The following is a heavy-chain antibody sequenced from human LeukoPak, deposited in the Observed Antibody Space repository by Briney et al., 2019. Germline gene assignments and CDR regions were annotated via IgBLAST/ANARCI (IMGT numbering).Heavy chain of an antibody. J-gene: IGHJ4*02. Sequence: GESLKISCQGSGYRSINYWIGWAGRLPGKGLEWMGIIYPDDSDTSYDPSFQGQVTISADKSITTAYLQWSSLKASDTAMYYCARRPKYKSGCHFDYWGQGTLVTVSS. D-gene: IGHD3-22*01. CDR2: IYPDDSDT. V-gene: IGHV5-51*01. CDR3: ARRPKYKSGCHFDY. CDR1: GYRSINYW.